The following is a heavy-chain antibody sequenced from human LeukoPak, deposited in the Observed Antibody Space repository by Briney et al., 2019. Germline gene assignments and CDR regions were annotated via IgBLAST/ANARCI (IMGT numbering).Heavy chain of an antibody. CDR1: GITLSNYG. CDR3: AKGHRSSSSFFDS. D-gene: IGHD6-19*01. Sequence: GGSLRLSCAVPGITLSNYGMSWVRQAPGKGLEWVAGSDSGGSTNYADSVKGRFTISRDNAKNTLYLQMNSLRAEDTAVYYCAKGHRSSSSFFDSWGQGILVTVSS. V-gene: IGHV3-23*01. CDR2: SDSGGST. J-gene: IGHJ4*02.